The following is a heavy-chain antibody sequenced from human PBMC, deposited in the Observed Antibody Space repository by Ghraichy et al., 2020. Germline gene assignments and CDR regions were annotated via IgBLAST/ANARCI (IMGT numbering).Heavy chain of an antibody. D-gene: IGHD6-19*01. CDR2: IYDTGTT. Sequence: SQTLSLTCTVSRGSISGYYWNWIRQPAGKGLEWIGRIYDTGTTIYNPSLESRVTMLIAASRNQFSLRLSSVTAADTAVYYCARFSAGLPNAFDLWGQGTGVTVSS. J-gene: IGHJ3*01. CDR3: ARFSAGLPNAFDL. V-gene: IGHV4-4*07. CDR1: RGSISGYY.